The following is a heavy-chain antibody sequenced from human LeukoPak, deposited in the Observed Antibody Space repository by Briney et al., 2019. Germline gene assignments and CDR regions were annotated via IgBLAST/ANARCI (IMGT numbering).Heavy chain of an antibody. Sequence: SATLSLTCGRNGGSFGDHFWGWFRQSPGKGLEWIGEVNQRGTINSNPSLKSRVAISVETSKNQFSLKLTSVTAADTAVDYCAKINLWPGNWIDSWGQGSLVTVSS. CDR1: GGSFGDHF. V-gene: IGHV4-34*01. D-gene: IGHD2/OR15-2a*01. CDR3: AKINLWPGNWIDS. J-gene: IGHJ5*01. CDR2: VNQRGTI.